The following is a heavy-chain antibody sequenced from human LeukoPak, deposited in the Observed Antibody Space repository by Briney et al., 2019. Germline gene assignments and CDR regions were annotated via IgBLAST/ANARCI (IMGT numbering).Heavy chain of an antibody. D-gene: IGHD6-6*01. Sequence: ASVKVSCKASGYTFTGYYMHWVRQAPGQGLEWMGWINPNSGGTNYAQKFQGRVTMTRDTSISTAYMELSRLRSDDTAVYYCAKRAAYSRSSLVLPFDAFDLWGQGTMVTVSS. CDR3: AKRAAYSRSSLVLPFDAFDL. V-gene: IGHV1-2*02. CDR1: GYTFTGYY. CDR2: INPNSGGT. J-gene: IGHJ3*01.